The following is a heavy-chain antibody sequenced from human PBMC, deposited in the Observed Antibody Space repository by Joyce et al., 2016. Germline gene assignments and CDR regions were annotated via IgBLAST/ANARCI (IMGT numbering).Heavy chain of an antibody. V-gene: IGHV5-10-1*03. D-gene: IGHD2-2*03. CDR3: ARRGYCTTTSCLDDY. CDR1: GYSFNSYW. Sequence: EVQLVQSGAEVRKPGESLRISCQGSGYSFNSYWITWVRQMHGEGLEWIGRIDPNDAYTSYRPTFRGHVTISVDKSIGTAYLQWSSLKASDTAMYYCARRGYCTTTSCLDDYWGQGTLVTVSS. J-gene: IGHJ4*02. CDR2: IDPNDAYT.